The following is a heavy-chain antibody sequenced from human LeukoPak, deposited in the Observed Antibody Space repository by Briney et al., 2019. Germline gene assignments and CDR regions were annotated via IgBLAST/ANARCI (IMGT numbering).Heavy chain of an antibody. CDR3: AKASAMIVVVSKHFDY. V-gene: IGHV3-23*01. CDR1: GFTFSSYA. CDR2: ISGSGGST. D-gene: IGHD3-22*01. Sequence: GRSLRLSCAASGFTFSSYAMSWVRQAPGKGLEWVSAISGSGGSTYYADSVKGRFTISRDNSKNTLYLQMNSLRAEDTAVYYCAKASAMIVVVSKHFDYWGQGTLVTVSS. J-gene: IGHJ4*02.